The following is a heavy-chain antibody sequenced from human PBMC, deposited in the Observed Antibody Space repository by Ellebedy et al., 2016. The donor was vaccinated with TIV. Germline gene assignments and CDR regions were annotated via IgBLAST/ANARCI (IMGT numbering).Heavy chain of an antibody. CDR2: IIPILGIT. V-gene: IGHV1-69*04. J-gene: IGHJ4*02. CDR3: ARWGGSGGRFQGPYDF. CDR1: GGTFSNYA. D-gene: IGHD2-15*01. Sequence: AASVKVSCKASGGTFSNYAINWVRQAPGQGLEWMGRIIPILGITDYTQNFQGRVTFTADKSTSTAYMELSSLRYEDTAVYYCARWGGSGGRFQGPYDFWGQGTLVAVSS.